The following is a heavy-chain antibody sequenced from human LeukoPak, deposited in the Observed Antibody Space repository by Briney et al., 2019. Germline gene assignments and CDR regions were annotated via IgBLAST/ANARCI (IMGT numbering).Heavy chain of an antibody. Sequence: PGRSLRLSCAASGFTFSSYAMHWVRQAPGKGLEWVAVISYDGSNKYYADSVKGRFTISRDNSKNTLCLQMNSLRAEDTAVYYCARVGYSDAFDIWGQGTMVTVSS. CDR3: ARVGYSDAFDI. CDR2: ISYDGSNK. D-gene: IGHD5-18*01. CDR1: GFTFSSYA. V-gene: IGHV3-30-3*01. J-gene: IGHJ3*02.